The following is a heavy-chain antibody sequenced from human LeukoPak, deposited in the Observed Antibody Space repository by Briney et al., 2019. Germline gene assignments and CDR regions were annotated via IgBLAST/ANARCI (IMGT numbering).Heavy chain of an antibody. CDR3: ARDGSIRGYYYGMDV. D-gene: IGHD1-26*01. CDR2: IYHSGST. CDR1: GGSISSSNW. Sequence: SGTLSLTRAVSGGSISSSNWWSWVRQPPGKGLEWIGEIYHSGSTYYNPSLKSRVTISVDRSKNQFSLKLSSVTAADTAVYYCARDGSIRGYYYGMDVWGQGTTVTVSS. J-gene: IGHJ6*02. V-gene: IGHV4-4*02.